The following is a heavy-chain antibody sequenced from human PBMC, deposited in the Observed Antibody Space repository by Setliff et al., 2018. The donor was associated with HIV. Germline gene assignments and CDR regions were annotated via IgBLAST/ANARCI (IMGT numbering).Heavy chain of an antibody. J-gene: IGHJ4*02. CDR3: ASGRGAKAGYDYFGS. CDR1: GDSISSGSYF. CDR2: IYYTGFA. D-gene: IGHD5-12*01. Sequence: SETLSLTCSVSGDSISSGSYFWGWIRQTPGKGLEWIGNIYYTGFAYYNPSLKSRVTISLDTSKSQFSLKLTSVTAADTALYYCASGRGAKAGYDYFGSWGQGTLVTVSS. V-gene: IGHV4-31*02.